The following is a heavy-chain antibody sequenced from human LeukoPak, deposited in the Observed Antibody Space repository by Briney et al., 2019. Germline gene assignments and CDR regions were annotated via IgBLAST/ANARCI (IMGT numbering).Heavy chain of an antibody. Sequence: PSETLSLTCAVYGGSFSDHYWSWIRQPPGKGLEWIGEVNHSGSTNYNPSLKSRVTISVDTSKNQFSLKLSSVTAADTAVYYCARGYTIFGVVIRYYYYMDVWGKGTTVTVSS. CDR2: VNHSGST. D-gene: IGHD3-3*01. CDR3: ARGYTIFGVVIRYYYYMDV. J-gene: IGHJ6*03. CDR1: GGSFSDHY. V-gene: IGHV4-34*01.